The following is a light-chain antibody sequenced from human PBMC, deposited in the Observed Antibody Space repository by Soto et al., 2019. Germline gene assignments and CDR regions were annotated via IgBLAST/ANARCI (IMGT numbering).Light chain of an antibody. CDR1: SSDVGGYNY. CDR3: SSYSGSSNWV. Sequence: QSALTQPPSASGSPGQSFAISCTGTSSDVGGYNYVSWYQHHPGKAPKLMIYEVSRRPAGVSDRFSGSKSGNTASLTVSGLQAEDEADYYCSSYSGSSNWVFGGGTKLTVL. V-gene: IGLV2-8*01. J-gene: IGLJ3*02. CDR2: EVS.